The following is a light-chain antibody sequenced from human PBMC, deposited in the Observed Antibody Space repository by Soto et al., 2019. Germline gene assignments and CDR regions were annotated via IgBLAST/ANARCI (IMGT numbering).Light chain of an antibody. Sequence: EIVMTQSPATLSVSPGERATLSCRASQSVSSNLAWYQQKPGQAPRLLIYGASTRATGIPARFSGSGSGTEFTLTISSLQSEDFAFYYCQQYNNLPYTFGQGTKLEIK. CDR2: GAS. CDR1: QSVSSN. CDR3: QQYNNLPYT. V-gene: IGKV3-15*01. J-gene: IGKJ2*01.